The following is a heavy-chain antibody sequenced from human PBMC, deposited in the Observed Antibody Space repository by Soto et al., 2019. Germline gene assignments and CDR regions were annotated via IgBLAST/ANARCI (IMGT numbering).Heavy chain of an antibody. CDR2: ISSSSSYI. V-gene: IGHV3-21*01. Sequence: LSLSCAASGFTFSSYRMNWVRQAPGKGLEWVSSISSSSSYIYYADSVKGRFTISRDNAKNSLYLQMNSLRAEDTAVYYCARDFYCSSTSCQFDPWGQGTLVTVSS. J-gene: IGHJ5*02. D-gene: IGHD2-2*01. CDR3: ARDFYCSSTSCQFDP. CDR1: GFTFSSYR.